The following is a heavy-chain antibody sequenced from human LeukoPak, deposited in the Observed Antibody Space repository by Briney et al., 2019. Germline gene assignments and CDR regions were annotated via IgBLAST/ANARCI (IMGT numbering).Heavy chain of an antibody. CDR3: ARLSLLHLVGY. CDR1: GGSISSSSYY. V-gene: IGHV4-39*01. D-gene: IGHD5-24*01. J-gene: IGHJ4*02. Sequence: SETLPLTCTVSGGSISSSSYYWGWIRQPPGKGLEWIGSIYYSGSTYYNPSLKSRVTLSVDTSKNQFSLKLSSVTAADTAVYYCARLSLLHLVGYWGQGTLVTVSS. CDR2: IYYSGST.